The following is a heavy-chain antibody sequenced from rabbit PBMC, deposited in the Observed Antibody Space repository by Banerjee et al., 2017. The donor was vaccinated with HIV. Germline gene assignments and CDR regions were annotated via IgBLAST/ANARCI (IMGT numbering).Heavy chain of an antibody. CDR3: ARYDKYDDYGDYDPFDP. J-gene: IGHJ2*01. V-gene: IGHV1S40*01. D-gene: IGHD2-1*01. Sequence: QSLEESGGDLVKPGASLTLTCTASGFSFSSSYYMCWVRQAPGKGLEWIACIYAGSSGSTYYASWAKGRFTISKTSPTTVTLQMTSLTAADTATYFCARYDKYDDYGDYDPFDPWGPGTLVTVS. CDR2: IYAGSSGST. CDR1: GFSFSSSYY.